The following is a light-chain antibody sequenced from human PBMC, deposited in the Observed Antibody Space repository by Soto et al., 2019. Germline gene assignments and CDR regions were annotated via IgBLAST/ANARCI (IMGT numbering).Light chain of an antibody. CDR3: QQRSNWSIT. CDR1: QGVSSY. Sequence: EIVLTQSPATLSLSPGERATLSCRASQGVSSYLAWYQQKPGQAPRLLIYDASNRATGIPARFSGSGPGTDFTLTISSLEPEDFAVYYCQQRSNWSITFGQGTQLEIK. V-gene: IGKV3D-11*01. J-gene: IGKJ5*01. CDR2: DAS.